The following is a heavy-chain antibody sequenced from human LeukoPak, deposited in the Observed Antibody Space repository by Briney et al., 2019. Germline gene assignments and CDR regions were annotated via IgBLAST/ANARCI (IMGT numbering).Heavy chain of an antibody. V-gene: IGHV4-34*01. D-gene: IGHD4-11*01. CDR3: AGQMTTVTYYFDY. J-gene: IGHJ4*02. CDR1: GGSFSGYY. CDR2: INHSGST. Sequence: PSETLSLTCAVYGGSFSGYYWSWIRQPPGKGLEWIGEINHSGSTNYNPSLKSRVTISVDTSKNQFSLKLSSVTAADTAVYYCAGQMTTVTYYFDYWGQGTLVTVSS.